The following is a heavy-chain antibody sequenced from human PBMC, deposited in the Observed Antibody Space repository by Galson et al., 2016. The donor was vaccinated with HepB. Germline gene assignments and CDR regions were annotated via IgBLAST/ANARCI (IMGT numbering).Heavy chain of an antibody. CDR3: ARDQEYSSGSRWGAFDI. Sequence: SVKVSCKASGYTFTSFYMHWVRQAPGQGLEWMGIINPGGGSTSYAQKFQGRVTMTRDTSTSTVYMELSSLRAEDTALYYCARDQEYSSGSRWGAFDIWGQGKMVTVSS. J-gene: IGHJ3*02. CDR1: GYTFTSFY. V-gene: IGHV1-46*03. CDR2: INPGGGST. D-gene: IGHD6-19*01.